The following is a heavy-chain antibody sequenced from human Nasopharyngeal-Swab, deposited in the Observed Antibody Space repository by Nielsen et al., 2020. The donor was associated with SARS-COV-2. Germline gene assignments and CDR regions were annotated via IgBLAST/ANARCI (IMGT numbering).Heavy chain of an antibody. J-gene: IGHJ6*02. D-gene: IGHD1-26*01. CDR1: GGSISSYY. V-gene: IGHV4-59*12. Sequence: SETLSLTCTVSGGSISSYYWSWIRQPPGKGLEWIGYIYYSGSTNYNPSLKSRVTMSVDTSKNQFSLKLSPVTAADTAVYYCARGGYYRAYGMDVWGQGTTVTVSS. CDR3: ARGGYYRAYGMDV. CDR2: IYYSGST.